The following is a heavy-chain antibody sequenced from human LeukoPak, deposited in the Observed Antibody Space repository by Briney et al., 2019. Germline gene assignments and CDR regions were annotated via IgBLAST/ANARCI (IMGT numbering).Heavy chain of an antibody. Sequence: GGSLRLSCAASGFTFSSYWMSWVRQAPGKGLEWVANIKQDGTEKYYADSVKGRFTISRDNARNSQYLQMNSLRGEDTAVYYCARDPGSYTSYWGQGTLVTVSS. D-gene: IGHD1-26*01. CDR3: ARDPGSYTSY. CDR1: GFTFSSYW. V-gene: IGHV3-7*01. J-gene: IGHJ4*02. CDR2: IKQDGTEK.